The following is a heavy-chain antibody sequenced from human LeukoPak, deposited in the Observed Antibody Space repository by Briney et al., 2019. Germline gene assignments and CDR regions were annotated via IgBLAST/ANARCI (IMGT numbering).Heavy chain of an antibody. Sequence: GGSLRLSCAASGFTFNSIWMSWVRQAPGKGPEWVASIKQDGSQKYYLDSVKGRFTISRDNAKNSLFLQVNSLRVEDTAVYYCGGEPRSMAYWGQGTLVTVSS. CDR1: GFTFNSIW. V-gene: IGHV3-7*01. J-gene: IGHJ4*02. D-gene: IGHD2-21*01. CDR2: IKQDGSQK. CDR3: GGEPRSMAY.